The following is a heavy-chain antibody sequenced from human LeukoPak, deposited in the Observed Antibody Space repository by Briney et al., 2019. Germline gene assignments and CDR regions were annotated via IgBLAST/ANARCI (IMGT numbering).Heavy chain of an antibody. V-gene: IGHV3-30*02. Sequence: GGSLRLSCAASGFTFSSYGMHWVRQAPGKGLERVAFIRYDGSNKYYADSVKGRFTISRDNSKNTLYLQMNSLRAEDTAVYYCAKDRYGDQNWFDPWGQGTLVTVSS. CDR1: GFTFSSYG. J-gene: IGHJ5*02. CDR3: AKDRYGDQNWFDP. CDR2: IRYDGSNK. D-gene: IGHD4-17*01.